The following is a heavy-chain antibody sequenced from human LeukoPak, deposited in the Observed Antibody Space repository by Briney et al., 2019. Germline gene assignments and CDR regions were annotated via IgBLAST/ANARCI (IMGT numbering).Heavy chain of an antibody. D-gene: IGHD5-18*01. CDR1: GFTVSSNY. Sequence: TGGSLRLSCAASGFTVSSNYMSWVRQAPGKGLEWVSIIYSGGSTFYADSVKGRFTISRDNSKNTLYLQMNSLRAEDTAVYYCARDHSDPIQLWLRWFDPWGQGTLVTVSS. J-gene: IGHJ5*02. CDR3: ARDHSDPIQLWLRWFDP. V-gene: IGHV3-53*01. CDR2: IYSGGST.